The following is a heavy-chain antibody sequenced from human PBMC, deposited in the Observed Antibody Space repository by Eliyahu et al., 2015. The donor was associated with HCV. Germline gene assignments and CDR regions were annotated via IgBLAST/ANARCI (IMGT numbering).Heavy chain of an antibody. D-gene: IGHD3-3*01. V-gene: IGHV4-39*07. Sequence: QLQLQESGPGLVKPSETLSLTCTVSGXSIXSXXYYWGWIXXXPGKGLEWIGSIYYSGSTYYNPSLKSRVTISVDTSKNQFSLKLSSVTAADTAVYYCARGAPLTIFGPEAWFDPWGQGTLVTVSS. J-gene: IGHJ5*02. CDR3: ARGAPLTIFGPEAWFDP. CDR2: IYYSGST. CDR1: GXSIXSXXYY.